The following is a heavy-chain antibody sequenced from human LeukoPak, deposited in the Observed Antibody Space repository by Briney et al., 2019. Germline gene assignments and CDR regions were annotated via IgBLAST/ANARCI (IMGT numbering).Heavy chain of an antibody. Sequence: SETLSLTCAVYGGSFTKHQWSWIRQPPGKGLEWIGAINDGGSTNYNPSLKSRVTISVDTSKNQFSLRLSSMTAADTAVYYCARGLYSSSWYYFDYWGQGTLVTVSS. J-gene: IGHJ4*02. CDR3: ARGLYSSSWYYFDY. D-gene: IGHD6-13*01. CDR2: INDGGST. V-gene: IGHV4-34*01. CDR1: GGSFTKHQ.